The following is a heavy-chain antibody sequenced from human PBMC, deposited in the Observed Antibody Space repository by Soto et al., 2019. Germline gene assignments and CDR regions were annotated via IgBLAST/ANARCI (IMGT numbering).Heavy chain of an antibody. Sequence: QVQLVESGGGVVQPGRSLRLSCVASGFTFSSYGMHWVRQAPGKGLEWVAVLSFDGDNEHYADSVKGRFTSSRDNPKNTLYLEMNSLRVEDTAVYYCANVASVPGYWGQGTLVTVSS. CDR2: LSFDGDNE. CDR1: GFTFSSYG. CDR3: ANVASVPGY. J-gene: IGHJ4*02. V-gene: IGHV3-30*18.